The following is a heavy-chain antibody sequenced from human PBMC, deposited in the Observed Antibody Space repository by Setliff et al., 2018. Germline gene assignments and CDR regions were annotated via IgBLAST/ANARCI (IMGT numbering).Heavy chain of an antibody. J-gene: IGHJ4*02. Sequence: GGSLRLSCAASGFTFSSYAMSWVRQAPGKGLEWVSLITGSGGGTYYADSVKGRLTISRDNSKNTLYLQMNSLRAEDTAVYYCARDPHFDSWGQGTLVTVS. CDR1: GFTFSSYA. CDR3: ARDPHFDS. V-gene: IGHV3-23*01. CDR2: ITGSGGGT.